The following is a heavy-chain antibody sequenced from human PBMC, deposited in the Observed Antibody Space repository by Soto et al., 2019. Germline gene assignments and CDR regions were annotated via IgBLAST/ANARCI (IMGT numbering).Heavy chain of an antibody. J-gene: IGHJ4*02. CDR1: GGTFSSYA. D-gene: IGHD5-18*01. CDR3: ARSFRGYSYGYFAY. V-gene: IGHV1-69*01. Sequence: QVQLVQSGAEVKKPGSSVKVSCKASGGTFSSYAISWLRQAPVQGLEWMGGIIPIFGTANYAQKFQGRVTITADESTSTAYMELSSLRSEDTAVYYCARSFRGYSYGYFAYWGQGTLVTVSS. CDR2: IIPIFGTA.